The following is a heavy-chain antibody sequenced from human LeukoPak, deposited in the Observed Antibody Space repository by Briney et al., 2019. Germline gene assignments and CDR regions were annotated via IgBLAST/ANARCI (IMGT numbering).Heavy chain of an antibody. J-gene: IGHJ5*02. CDR3: ALYYYDSSGYYGEHNWFDP. CDR1: GGTFSSYA. D-gene: IGHD3-22*01. CDR2: IIPIFGTA. Sequence: SVKVSCKASGGTFSSYAISWVRQAPGQGLEWMGGIIPIFGTANYAQKFQGRVTITADESTSTAYMELSSLRSEDTAVYYCALYYYDSSGYYGEHNWFDPWGQGTLVTVSS. V-gene: IGHV1-69*13.